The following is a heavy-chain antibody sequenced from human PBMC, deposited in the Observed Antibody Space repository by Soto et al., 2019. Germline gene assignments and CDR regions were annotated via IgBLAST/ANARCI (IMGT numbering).Heavy chain of an antibody. D-gene: IGHD3-3*01. V-gene: IGHV3-74*01. Sequence: PGWSLRLSCAASGFSFSSYWMHWVRQAPGKGLVWVSLINSDGSSTSYADSVKGRFTISRDNAKKTLYLQMNSLRAEDTAVYYCARDKIIDDFGVVGWFDPWGQGTLVTGSS. CDR1: GFSFSSYW. CDR3: ARDKIIDDFGVVGWFDP. CDR2: INSDGSST. J-gene: IGHJ5*02.